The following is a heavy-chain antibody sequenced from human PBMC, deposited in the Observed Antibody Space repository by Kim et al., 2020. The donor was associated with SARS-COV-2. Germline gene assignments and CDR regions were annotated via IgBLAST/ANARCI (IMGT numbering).Heavy chain of an antibody. CDR3: TTTNYYDSSGYTLDY. V-gene: IGHV3-15*01. Sequence: APVKGRFTISRDDSKNTLYLQMNSLKTEDTAVYYCTTTNYYDSSGYTLDYWGQGTLVTVSS. J-gene: IGHJ4*02. D-gene: IGHD3-22*01.